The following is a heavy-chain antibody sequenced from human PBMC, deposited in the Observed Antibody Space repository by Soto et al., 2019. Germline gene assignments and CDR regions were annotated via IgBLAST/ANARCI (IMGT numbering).Heavy chain of an antibody. J-gene: IGHJ4*02. CDR3: VRRLSPGAYSDY. D-gene: IGHD3-10*01. CDR2: ISYAGST. Sequence: QLQLQESGPGLVKPSETLSLTCTVSGASISRADPYWGWIRQPPGKGLEWIGTISYAGSTYYNPSLKSRVTMSVDPSRNQFSLKLTSVTAADTAVYYCVRRLSPGAYSDYWGQGTLVTVSS. V-gene: IGHV4-39*01. CDR1: GASISRADPY.